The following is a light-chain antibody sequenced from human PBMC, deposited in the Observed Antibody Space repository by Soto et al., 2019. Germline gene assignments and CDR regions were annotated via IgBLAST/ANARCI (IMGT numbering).Light chain of an antibody. V-gene: IGKV3-15*01. CDR2: GAS. CDR1: QSVDIN. CDR3: QQSFTSPYT. J-gene: IGKJ2*01. Sequence: EIVLTQSPATLSVSPGERVTLSCRASQSVDINLAWYQQKPGQAPRLLIYGASTRATDMPGTFSGRGSGTEFTLTISSLRPEDFAVYYCQQSFTSPYTFGQGTKLEIK.